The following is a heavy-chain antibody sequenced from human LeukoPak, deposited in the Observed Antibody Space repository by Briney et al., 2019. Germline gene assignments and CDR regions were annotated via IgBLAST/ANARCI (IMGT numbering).Heavy chain of an antibody. J-gene: IGHJ4*02. CDR2: INERGDIT. V-gene: IGHV3-23*01. D-gene: IGHD3-9*01. Sequence: PGGSLRLSCVASAFTFSKHPMSWVRQAPGNGLELVSAINERGDITKYAASVMRRFTISRDNSKNSLYLQMNSLRAEDTAVYYCARGDDISPGRVLEYWGRGTLVTVSS. CDR1: AFTFSKHP. CDR3: ARGDDISPGRVLEY.